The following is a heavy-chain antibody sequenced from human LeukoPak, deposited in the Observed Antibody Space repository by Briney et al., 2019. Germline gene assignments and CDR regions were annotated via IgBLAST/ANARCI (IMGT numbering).Heavy chain of an antibody. V-gene: IGHV5-51*01. CDR1: GYTFTDCW. Sequence: GESLKISCKASGYTFTDCWIGWVRQMPGKGLEWMGIIYPGDSDTRYSPSFEGQVTISADKSIATAYLQWSSLKASDTATYFCARVTPIKIYDYWGQGSLVTVSS. J-gene: IGHJ4*02. CDR3: ARVTPIKIYDY. D-gene: IGHD2-21*02. CDR2: IYPGDSDT.